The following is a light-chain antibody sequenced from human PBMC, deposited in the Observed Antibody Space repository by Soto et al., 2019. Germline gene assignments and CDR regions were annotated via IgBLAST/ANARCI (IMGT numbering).Light chain of an antibody. Sequence: QSALTQPASVSGSPGQSITISCTGTSSDVGGHNYVSWYQQHPDKAPKLIIFEVSNRPSGISSRFSGSKSGNTASLTISGLQAEDEADYYCASYTSSSTSVIFGRGTKVTVL. V-gene: IGLV2-14*01. CDR1: SSDVGGHNY. CDR3: ASYTSSSTSVI. CDR2: EVS. J-gene: IGLJ2*01.